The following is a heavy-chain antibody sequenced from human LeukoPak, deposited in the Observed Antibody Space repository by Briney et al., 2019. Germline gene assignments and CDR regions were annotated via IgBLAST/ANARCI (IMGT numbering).Heavy chain of an antibody. J-gene: IGHJ6*02. CDR2: IYYSAST. CDR3: ARGLLYYDILTGYYYRYGMDV. CDR1: GGSISSYY. Sequence: SETLSLTCTVSGGSISSYYWSWIRQPPGKGLEWSGYIYYSASTNYNPSLKSRVTISVDTSKNQFSLKLSSVTAADTAVYYCARGLLYYDILTGYYYRYGMDVWGQGTTVTVSS. D-gene: IGHD3-9*01. V-gene: IGHV4-59*01.